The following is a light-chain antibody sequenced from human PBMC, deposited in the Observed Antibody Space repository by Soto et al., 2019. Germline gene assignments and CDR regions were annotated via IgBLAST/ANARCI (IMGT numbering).Light chain of an antibody. V-gene: IGLV2-8*01. CDR2: EAT. Sequence: QSALTQPPSASGSPGQSVTISCTGTSSDVGGCKFVSWYQQQPGKAPKLPSNEATQRPSGVPGRFSGSKSGNTASLPVSGLQAEDEADYYCSSYAGSNMGAFGTGTKVTLL. CDR3: SSYAGSNMGA. J-gene: IGLJ1*01. CDR1: SSDVGGCKF.